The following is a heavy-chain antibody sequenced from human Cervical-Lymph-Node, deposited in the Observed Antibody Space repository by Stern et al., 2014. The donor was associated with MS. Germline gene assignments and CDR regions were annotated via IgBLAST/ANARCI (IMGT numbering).Heavy chain of an antibody. CDR1: GDTFINFG. J-gene: IGHJ6*02. D-gene: IGHD1-1*01. CDR2: FIPLFGTT. Sequence: QVQLLQPGADVKKPGSSVKVSCTASGDTFINFGISWVRKAPGQGLEWMGGFIPLFGTTEYAQKFQGRVTISADESATTVYMELSGLRSEDTAVYYCARDNDDNGMDVWGQGTTVTVTS. V-gene: IGHV1-69*01. CDR3: ARDNDDNGMDV.